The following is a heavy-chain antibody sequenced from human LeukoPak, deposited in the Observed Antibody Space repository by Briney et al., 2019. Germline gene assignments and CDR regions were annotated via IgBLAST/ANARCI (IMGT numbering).Heavy chain of an antibody. CDR2: INHSRST. V-gene: IGHV4-34*01. J-gene: IGHJ5*02. D-gene: IGHD1-20*01. Sequence: SETLSLTCAVYGGSFSGYYWSWIRQPPGKGLEWIGEINHSRSTNYNPSLKSRVTISVDTSKNQFSLKLSSVTAADTAVYYCARPDVITGRGNWFDPWGQGTLVTVSS. CDR1: GGSFSGYY. CDR3: ARPDVITGRGNWFDP.